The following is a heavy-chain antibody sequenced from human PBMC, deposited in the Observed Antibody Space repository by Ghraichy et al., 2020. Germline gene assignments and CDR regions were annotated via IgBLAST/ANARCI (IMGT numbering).Heavy chain of an antibody. Sequence: ASVKVSCKASGYTFTGYYMYWVRQAPGQGLEWMGWINPNSGGTNYAQKFQGRVTMTRDTSISTAYMELSRLRSDDTAVYYCARDGLLWFGEPAGFDPWGQGTLVTVSS. J-gene: IGHJ5*02. CDR1: GYTFTGYY. CDR3: ARDGLLWFGEPAGFDP. D-gene: IGHD3-10*01. V-gene: IGHV1-2*02. CDR2: INPNSGGT.